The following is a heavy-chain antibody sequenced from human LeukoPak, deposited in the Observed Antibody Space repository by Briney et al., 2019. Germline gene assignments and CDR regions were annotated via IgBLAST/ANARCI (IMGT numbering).Heavy chain of an antibody. CDR3: ARVSKWPRPNHYYYYYMDV. CDR1: GGSISSSSYY. Sequence: SETLSLTCTVSGGSISSSSYYWGWIRQPPGKGLEWIGSIYYSGSTYYNPSLKSRVTISVDTSKNQFSLKLSSVTAADTAVYYCARVSKWPRPNHYYYYYMDVWGKGTTVTISS. D-gene: IGHD5-12*01. J-gene: IGHJ6*03. V-gene: IGHV4-39*07. CDR2: IYYSGST.